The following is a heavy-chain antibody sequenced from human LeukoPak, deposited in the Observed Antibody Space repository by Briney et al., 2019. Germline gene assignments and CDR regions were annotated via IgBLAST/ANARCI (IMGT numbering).Heavy chain of an antibody. Sequence: WGSLRLSCAASGFTFSSYDMSWVRQAPGKGLEWVSGITYSSGYTYYADSVKGRFTISRDNAKNSLYLQMNSLRAEDTAVYYCARGYRLEVAGIDCWEQSILVAVSS. CDR3: ARGYRLEVAGIDC. CDR1: GFTFSSYD. J-gene: IGHJ4*01. CDR2: ITYSSGYT. D-gene: IGHD6-19*01. V-gene: IGHV3-21*01.